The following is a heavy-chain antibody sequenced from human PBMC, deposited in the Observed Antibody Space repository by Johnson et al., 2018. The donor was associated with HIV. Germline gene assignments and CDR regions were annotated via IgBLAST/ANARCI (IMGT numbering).Heavy chain of an antibody. CDR2: ISYTGGSI. Sequence: QEQLVESGGGVVQPGRSLRLSCAASGFAFSSYTMHWVRQVPGKGLDWVAVISYTGGSIDYAGSVKGRLTISRDNAKNSLYLQVNSLRAEDMTVYYCVRDNRSNSYYDYVWGSYRYFGGGGFDIWGQGTMVTVSS. V-gene: IGHV3-30-3*01. CDR3: VRDNRSNSYYDYVWGSYRYFGGGGFDI. D-gene: IGHD3-16*02. J-gene: IGHJ3*02. CDR1: GFAFSSYT.